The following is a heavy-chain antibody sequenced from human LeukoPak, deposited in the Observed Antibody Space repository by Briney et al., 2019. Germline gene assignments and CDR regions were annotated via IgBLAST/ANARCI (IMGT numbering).Heavy chain of an antibody. D-gene: IGHD3-22*01. J-gene: IGHJ6*02. V-gene: IGHV3-23*01. CDR3: AKDEAPNDSLDGMDV. CDR2: ISGSGGST. Sequence: GGSLRLSCAASGFTFSSNAMSWVRQAPGKGLEWVSAISGSGGSTYYADSVKGRFTISRDNSKNTLYLQMNSLRAEDTAVYYCAKDEAPNDSLDGMDVWGQGATVTVSS. CDR1: GFTFSSNA.